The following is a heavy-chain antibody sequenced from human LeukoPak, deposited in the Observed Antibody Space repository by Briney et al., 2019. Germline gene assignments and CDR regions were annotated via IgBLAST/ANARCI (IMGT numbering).Heavy chain of an antibody. Sequence: PGGSLRLSCAASGITFNYYWMHWVRQALGKGLEWVSRIKSDGSKTDYADSVKGRFTISRDNAKNSLYLQMNSLRAEDTAVYYCARERTYYDFWSGSYWGQGTLVTVSS. V-gene: IGHV3-74*01. D-gene: IGHD3-3*01. CDR2: IKSDGSKT. CDR3: ARERTYYDFWSGSY. J-gene: IGHJ4*02. CDR1: GITFNYYW.